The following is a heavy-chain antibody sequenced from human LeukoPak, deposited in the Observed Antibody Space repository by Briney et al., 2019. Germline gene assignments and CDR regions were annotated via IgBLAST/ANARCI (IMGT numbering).Heavy chain of an antibody. Sequence: GGSLRLSCAASGFTFSSFSMNWVRQAPGRGLEWVSYISSSSSTIYYADSVTGRFTISRDNAKSSLYLQMNSLRAEDTAVYYCARVLHKRNYDSSVYYGYWGQGTLVTVSS. CDR1: GFTFSSFS. V-gene: IGHV3-48*01. CDR3: ARVLHKRNYDSSVYYGY. D-gene: IGHD3-22*01. J-gene: IGHJ4*02. CDR2: ISSSSSTI.